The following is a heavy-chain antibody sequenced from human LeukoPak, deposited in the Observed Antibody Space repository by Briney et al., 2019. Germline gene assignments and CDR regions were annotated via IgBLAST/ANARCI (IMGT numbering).Heavy chain of an antibody. Sequence: GGSLRLSCAASGFTFDDYGMSWVRQAPGKGLEWVSGINWNGGSTGYADSVKGRFTTSRDNAKNSLYLQMNSLRAEDTAVYYCAKTQLRTVTTCLVLWGQGTLVTVSS. CDR3: AKTQLRTVTTCLVL. D-gene: IGHD4-17*01. CDR2: INWNGGST. CDR1: GFTFDDYG. V-gene: IGHV3-20*04. J-gene: IGHJ4*02.